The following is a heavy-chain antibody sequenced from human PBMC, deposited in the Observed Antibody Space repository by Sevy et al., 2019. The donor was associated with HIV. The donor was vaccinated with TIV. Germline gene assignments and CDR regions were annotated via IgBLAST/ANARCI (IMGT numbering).Heavy chain of an antibody. CDR1: GFTFSSYA. D-gene: IGHD2-15*01. CDR3: ARDALGYCSGGSCSDFDY. J-gene: IGHJ4*02. V-gene: IGHV3-30-3*01. Sequence: GGSLRLSCAASGFTFSSYAMHWVRQAPGKGLEWVAVISYDGSNKYYADSVKGRFTISRDNSKNTLYLQMNSLRAEDTAVCYCARDALGYCSGGSCSDFDYWGQGTLVTVSS. CDR2: ISYDGSNK.